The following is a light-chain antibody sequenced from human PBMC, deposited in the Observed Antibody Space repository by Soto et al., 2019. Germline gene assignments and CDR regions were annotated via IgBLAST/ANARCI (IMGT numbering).Light chain of an antibody. CDR3: QQYNNWPRTWT. CDR1: QSVSSN. V-gene: IGKV3-15*01. J-gene: IGKJ1*01. Sequence: EIVMTQSPATLSVSPGERATLSCRASQSVSSNLAWYQQKPGQAPRPLIYGASTRATGIPARFSGSGSGTEFTLTISSLQSEDFAVYYCQQYNNWPRTWTFGQGTKV. CDR2: GAS.